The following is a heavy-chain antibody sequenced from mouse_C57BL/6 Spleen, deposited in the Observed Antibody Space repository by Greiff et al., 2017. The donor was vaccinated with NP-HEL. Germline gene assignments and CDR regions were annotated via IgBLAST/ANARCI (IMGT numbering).Heavy chain of an antibody. J-gene: IGHJ3*01. D-gene: IGHD2-4*01. CDR2: INPYNGDT. Sequence: SGPELVKPGDSVKISCKASGYSFTGYFMNWVMQSHGKSLEWIGRINPYNGDTFYNQKFKGKATLTVDKSSSTAHMELRSLTSEDSAVYYCAGYDYDGGAFAYWGQGTLVTVSA. CDR1: GYSFTGYF. V-gene: IGHV1-20*01. CDR3: AGYDYDGGAFAY.